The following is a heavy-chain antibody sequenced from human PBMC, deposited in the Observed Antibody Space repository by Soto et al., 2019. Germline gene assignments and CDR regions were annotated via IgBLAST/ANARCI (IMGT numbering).Heavy chain of an antibody. D-gene: IGHD2-8*01. V-gene: IGHV1-18*04. CDR2: ISSNTGYT. CDR3: ARDLGLHNGYYYGMDV. J-gene: IGHJ6*02. CDR1: GYTFTSYG. Sequence: QVQLVQSGGEVKKPGASVKVSCKASGYTFTSYGFSWVRQAPGQGLEWMGWISSNTGYTNHAQKLQDRVTMTTDTSTGTAYMELRSLRSGDTAVYYCARDLGLHNGYYYGMDVWGQGTTVTVSS.